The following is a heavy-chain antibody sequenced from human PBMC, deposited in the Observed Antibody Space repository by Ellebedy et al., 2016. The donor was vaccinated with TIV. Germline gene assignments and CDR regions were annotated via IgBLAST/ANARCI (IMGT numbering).Heavy chain of an antibody. CDR3: AKDPLSLYYDDADGYPA. J-gene: IGHJ5*02. CDR2: IYYTGIT. V-gene: IGHV4-61*01. Sequence: MPGGSLRLSCTVSGGSVSSGNYYRSWIRQPPGKGLEWTGYIYYTGITNYNPSLKDRVTMSIDMSKNEFSLRVKSVTAADTAVYYCAKDPLSLYYDDADGYPAWGQGALVTVSS. CDR1: GGSVSSGNYY. D-gene: IGHD3-22*01.